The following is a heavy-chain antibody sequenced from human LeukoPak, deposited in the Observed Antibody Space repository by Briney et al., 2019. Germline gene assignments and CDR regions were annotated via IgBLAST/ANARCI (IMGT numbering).Heavy chain of an antibody. CDR1: GGSFSGYY. CDR2: INHSGST. CDR3: ARGAAAGTDY. J-gene: IGHJ4*02. Sequence: SETLSLTCAVYGGSFSGYYWSWIRQPPGKGLEWIGEINHSGSTNYNPSLKSRVTISVDTSKNQFSLKLSSVTAADTAVYYCARGAAAGTDYWGQGTLVTVSS. D-gene: IGHD6-13*01. V-gene: IGHV4-34*01.